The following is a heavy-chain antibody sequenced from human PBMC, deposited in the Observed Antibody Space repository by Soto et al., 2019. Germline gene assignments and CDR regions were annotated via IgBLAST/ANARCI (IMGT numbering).Heavy chain of an antibody. Sequence: QVQLVQSGAEVKKPGSSVKVSCKASGGTFSSYAISWVRQAPGQGLEWMGGIIPIFGTANYAQKFQGRVTITADESXXTXNXXLRSLRSEDTAVYYCARAPPPNIVATVSETDWFDPWGQGTLVTVSS. CDR2: IIPIFGTA. V-gene: IGHV1-69*12. CDR1: GGTFSSYA. CDR3: ARAPPPNIVATVSETDWFDP. D-gene: IGHD5-12*01. J-gene: IGHJ5*02.